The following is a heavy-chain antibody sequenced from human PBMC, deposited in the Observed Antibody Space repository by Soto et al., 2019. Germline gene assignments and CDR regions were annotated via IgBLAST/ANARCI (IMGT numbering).Heavy chain of an antibody. V-gene: IGHV4-39*01. CDR1: GGSISSSSYY. CDR2: IYYSGST. D-gene: IGHD5-12*01. J-gene: IGHJ4*02. CDR3: ARRGYSGYLYYFDY. Sequence: SETLSLTCTVSGGSISSSSYYWGWIRQPPGKELEWIGSIYYSGSTYYNPSLKSRVTISVDTSKNQFSLKLSSVTAADTAVYYCARRGYSGYLYYFDYWGQGTLVTVSS.